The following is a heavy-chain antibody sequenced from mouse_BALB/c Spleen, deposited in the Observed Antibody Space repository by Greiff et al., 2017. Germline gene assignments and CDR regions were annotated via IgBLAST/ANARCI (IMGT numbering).Heavy chain of an antibody. V-gene: IGHV5-17*02. J-gene: IGHJ3*01. CDR2: ISSGSSTI. CDR1: GFTFSSFG. Sequence: EVKVVESGGGLVQPGGSRKLSCAASGFTFSSFGMHWVRQAPEKGLEWVAYISSGSSTIYYADTVKGRFTISRDNPKNTLFLQMTSLRSEDTAMYYCAGGTGTRFAYWGQGTLVTVSA. D-gene: IGHD4-1*01. CDR3: AGGTGTRFAY.